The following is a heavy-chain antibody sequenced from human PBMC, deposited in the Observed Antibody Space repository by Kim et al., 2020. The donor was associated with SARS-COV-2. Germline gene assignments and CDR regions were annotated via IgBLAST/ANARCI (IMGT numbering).Heavy chain of an antibody. D-gene: IGHD3-22*01. CDR3: ARVWLHYDSSGYYPHYFYH. Sequence: SETLSLTCTVSGGSVSSGSYYWSWIRQPPGKGLEWIGYIYYSGSTNYNPSLKSRVTISVDTSKNQFSLKLSSVTAADTAVYYCARVWLHYDSSGYYPHYFYHLGPGTLVTASS. CDR2: IYYSGST. J-gene: IGHJ4*02. V-gene: IGHV4-61*01. CDR1: GGSVSSGSYY.